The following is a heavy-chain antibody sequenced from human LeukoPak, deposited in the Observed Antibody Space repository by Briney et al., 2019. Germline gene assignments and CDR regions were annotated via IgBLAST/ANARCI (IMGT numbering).Heavy chain of an antibody. CDR2: VYYSGIT. D-gene: IGHD3-3*01. CDR3: ARLLGWSGPINWFDP. V-gene: IGHV4-59*08. Sequence: SETLSLTCTVSGGSISSDYWSWIRQPPGKGLEWIGYVYYSGITNYNPPLKSRVTISVGTSKNHFSLKLTSVTAADTAVYYCARLLGWSGPINWFDPWGRGTLVTVSS. J-gene: IGHJ5*02. CDR1: GGSISSDY.